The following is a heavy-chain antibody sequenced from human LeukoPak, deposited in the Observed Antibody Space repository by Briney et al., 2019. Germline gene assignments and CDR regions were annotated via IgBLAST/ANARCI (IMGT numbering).Heavy chain of an antibody. CDR1: GDIFTNYD. V-gene: IGHV7-4-1*02. Sequence: ASVRVSCKATGDIFTNYDMGRVRQAPGQGLEWMGCSNTNTGNPKSAQGFTERFVFSLDASVSTAYLQISSLKAEDTAVYYCARSYGAFEGDTYYYYGMDVWGQGTTVTVSS. D-gene: IGHD2-21*02. CDR3: ARSYGAFEGDTYYYYGMDV. CDR2: SNTNTGNP. J-gene: IGHJ6*02.